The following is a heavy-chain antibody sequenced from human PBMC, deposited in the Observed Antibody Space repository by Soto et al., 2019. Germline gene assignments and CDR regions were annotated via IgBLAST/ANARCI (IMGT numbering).Heavy chain of an antibody. CDR1: GGSFSGYY. V-gene: IGHV4-34*01. Sequence: KASETLSLTCAVYGGSFSGYYWSWIRQPPGKGLEWIGEINHSGSTNYNPSLKSRVTISVDTSKNQFSLKLSPVTAADTAVYYCARHSTSCYFCYYYYGMDVWGQGTTVTVSS. CDR3: ARHSTSCYFCYYYYGMDV. J-gene: IGHJ6*02. CDR2: INHSGST. D-gene: IGHD2-2*01.